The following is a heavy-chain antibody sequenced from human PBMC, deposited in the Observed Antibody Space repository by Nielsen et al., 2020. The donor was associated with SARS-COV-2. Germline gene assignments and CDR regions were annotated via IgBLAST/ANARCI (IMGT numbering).Heavy chain of an antibody. CDR3: ARALSITIFGVVIINYFDY. Sequence: SETLSLTCTVSGGSISSGGYYWSWIRQPPGKGLEWIGYIYYSGSTNYNPSLKSRVTISVDTSKNQFSLKLSSVTAADTAVYYCARALSITIFGVVIINYFDYWGQGTLVTVSS. D-gene: IGHD3-3*01. CDR2: IYYSGST. V-gene: IGHV4-61*08. J-gene: IGHJ4*02. CDR1: GGSISSGGYY.